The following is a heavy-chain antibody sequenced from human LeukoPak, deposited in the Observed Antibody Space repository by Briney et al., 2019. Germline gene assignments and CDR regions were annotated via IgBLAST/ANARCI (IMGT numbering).Heavy chain of an antibody. D-gene: IGHD2-15*01. J-gene: IGHJ4*02. Sequence: PGGSLRLSCAASGFTFSSSAMHWVRQVPGKGLEYVSAISSNGGTTYYANSVKGRFTISRDNSKNTLYLQMGSLRAEDMAVYYCARGSYCSGGSCYSAYWGQGILVTVSS. CDR3: ARGSYCSGGSCYSAY. CDR1: GFTFSSSA. V-gene: IGHV3-64*01. CDR2: ISSNGGTT.